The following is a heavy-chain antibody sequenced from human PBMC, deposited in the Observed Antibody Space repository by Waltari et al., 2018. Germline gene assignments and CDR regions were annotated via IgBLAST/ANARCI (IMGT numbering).Heavy chain of an antibody. J-gene: IGHJ4*02. CDR1: GGSVSSSSYY. D-gene: IGHD3-22*01. CDR2: INYSGRT. CDR3: ARRAPDSSGSQYYFDH. Sequence: QLQLQESGPGLVKPSETLSLTCTVSGGSVSSSSYYWGWIRQPPGKGLEWIGSINYSGRTSYNPSLKSRVTISVDTSKNQFSLKVNSVTAADTAVYSCARRAPDSSGSQYYFDHWGQGTLVTVSS. V-gene: IGHV4-39*01.